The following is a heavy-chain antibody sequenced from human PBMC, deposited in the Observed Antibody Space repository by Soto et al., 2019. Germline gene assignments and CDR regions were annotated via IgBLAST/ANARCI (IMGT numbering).Heavy chain of an antibody. J-gene: IGHJ4*02. Sequence: EXLQISCQASGYXFGDYFISWVRQMPGKGLEWMGLLDPRNSNINYSPAFEVHVTISGYTSIRTTYLQWSSMKASDTAMYYCARHGANYDFWTGRYFWGQGTQVTVSS. D-gene: IGHD3-3*01. CDR1: GYXFGDYF. CDR3: ARHGANYDFWTGRYF. CDR2: LDPRNSNI. V-gene: IGHV5-10-1*01.